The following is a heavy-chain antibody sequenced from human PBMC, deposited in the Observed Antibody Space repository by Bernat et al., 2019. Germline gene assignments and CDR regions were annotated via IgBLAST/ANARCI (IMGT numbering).Heavy chain of an antibody. J-gene: IGHJ4*02. D-gene: IGHD5-18*01. CDR2: ISYDGSNK. V-gene: IGHV3-30-3*01. CDR3: ARDKVQLCALDY. CDR1: RFTFSSYA. Sequence: QVQLVESGGGVVQPGRSLRLSCAASRFTFSSYAMHWVRQAPGKGLEWVAVISYDGSNKYYADSVKGRFTISRDNSKNTLYLQMNSLRAEDTAVYYCARDKVQLCALDYWGQGTLVTVSS.